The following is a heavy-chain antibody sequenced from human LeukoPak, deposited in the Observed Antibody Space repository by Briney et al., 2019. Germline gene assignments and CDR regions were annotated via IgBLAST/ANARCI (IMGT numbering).Heavy chain of an antibody. CDR3: AKDRYSSSWYAFDI. V-gene: IGHV3-9*03. Sequence: GRSLRLSCAASGFTFDDYAMHWVRQAPGKGLEWVSGISWNSGSIGYVDSVKGRFTISRDNAKNSLYLQMNSLRAEDMALYYCAKDRYSSSWYAFDIWGQGTMVTVSS. CDR1: GFTFDDYA. D-gene: IGHD6-13*01. J-gene: IGHJ3*02. CDR2: ISWNSGSI.